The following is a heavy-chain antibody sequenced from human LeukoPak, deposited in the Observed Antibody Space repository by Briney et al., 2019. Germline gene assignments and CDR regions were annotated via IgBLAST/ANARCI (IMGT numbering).Heavy chain of an antibody. CDR1: GGSISSSSYY. J-gene: IGHJ2*01. V-gene: IGHV4-39*07. D-gene: IGHD4-23*01. CDR2: IYYSGST. Sequence: SETLSLTCTVSGGSISSSSYYWGWIRQPPGKGLEWIGSIYYSGSTYYNPSLKSRVTISVDRSKNQFSLKLSSVTAADTAVYYCARGGNSEWYFDLWGRGTLVTVSS. CDR3: ARGGNSEWYFDL.